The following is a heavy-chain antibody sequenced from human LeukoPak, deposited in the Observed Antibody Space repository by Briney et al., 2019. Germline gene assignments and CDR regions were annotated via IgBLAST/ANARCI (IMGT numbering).Heavy chain of an antibody. D-gene: IGHD3-3*01. CDR2: INPNSGGT. J-gene: IGHJ5*02. CDR1: GYTFTGYY. Sequence: ASVKVSCKASGYTFTGYYMHWVRQAPGHGLEWMGWINPNSGGTNYAQKFQGRVTMTRDTSISTAYMELSRLRSDDTAVYYCARGPTLTIFGVVKRYWFDPWGQGTLVTVSS. V-gene: IGHV1-2*02. CDR3: ARGPTLTIFGVVKRYWFDP.